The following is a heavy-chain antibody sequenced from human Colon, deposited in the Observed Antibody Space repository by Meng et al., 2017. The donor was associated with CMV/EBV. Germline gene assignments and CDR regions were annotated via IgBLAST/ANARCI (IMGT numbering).Heavy chain of an antibody. CDR3: ARGVGGSRKMKY. CDR2: INHSGST. D-gene: IGHD1-26*01. J-gene: IGHJ4*02. V-gene: IGHV4-34*01. Sequence: SETLSLTCAVYGGSFSGYYWSWIRQPPGKGLEWIGAINHSGSTNYNPSLKSRVTIVVDTSKNQFSLKLSSVTAADTAVYYCARGVGGSRKMKYWGQGTLVTVSS. CDR1: GGSFSGYY.